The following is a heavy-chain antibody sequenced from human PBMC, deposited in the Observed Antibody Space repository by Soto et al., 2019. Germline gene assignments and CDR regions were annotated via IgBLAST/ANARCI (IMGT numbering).Heavy chain of an antibody. D-gene: IGHD2-21*02. J-gene: IGHJ6*02. CDR2: ISGSGGST. CDR1: GFTFSICA. Sequence: LRLSFAASGFTFSICAMSWVRQAPGKGLEWVSAISGSGGSTYYADSVKGRFTISRDNSKNTLYLQMNSLRAEDTAVYYCAKDLNDDFTVWGQGTTVTVS. V-gene: IGHV3-23*01. CDR3: AKDLNDDFTV.